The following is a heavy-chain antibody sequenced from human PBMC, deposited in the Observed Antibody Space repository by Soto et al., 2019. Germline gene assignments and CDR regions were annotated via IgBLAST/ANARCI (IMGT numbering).Heavy chain of an antibody. CDR1: GFTFSSYG. V-gene: IGHV3-33*01. CDR3: ARGYSGYDRHYYYYYGMDV. J-gene: IGHJ6*02. CDR2: IWYDGSNK. Sequence: QVQLVESGGGVVQPGRSLRLSCAASGFTFSSYGMHWVRQAPGKGLEWVAVIWYDGSNKYYADSVKGRFTISRDNSKNTLYLQMNSLRAEDTAVYYCARGYSGYDRHYYYYYGMDVWGQGTTVTVFS. D-gene: IGHD5-12*01.